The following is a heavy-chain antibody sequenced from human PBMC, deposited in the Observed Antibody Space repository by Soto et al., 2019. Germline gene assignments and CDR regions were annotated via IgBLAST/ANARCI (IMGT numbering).Heavy chain of an antibody. D-gene: IGHD3-22*01. J-gene: IGHJ4*02. Sequence: SETLSLTCSVSGGSIASGGYYWGWIRQHPGRGLEWIGDIYSSGYTSYNPSLKSRVAISMDTSKNQFSLKLTSVTVSDTAVYFCARIYFDGSDYYGGLDYWGQGALVTVS. CDR2: IYSSGYT. V-gene: IGHV4-31*03. CDR1: GGSIASGGYY. CDR3: ARIYFDGSDYYGGLDY.